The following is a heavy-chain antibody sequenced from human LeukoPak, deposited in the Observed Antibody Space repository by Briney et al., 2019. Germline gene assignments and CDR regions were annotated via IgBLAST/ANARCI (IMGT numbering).Heavy chain of an antibody. CDR1: GGSIDTYY. D-gene: IGHD3-16*01. Sequence: SETLSLTCTVFGGSIDTYYWSWIRQSPGKGLEFIGYIYSSGSTDYNPSLKSRVVISIDTSKSQFSLKMNSVTAADTAVYYRARRGTPYYYYYMDVWGKRTTVTVSS. CDR3: ARRGTPYYYYYMDV. J-gene: IGHJ6*03. V-gene: IGHV4-59*08. CDR2: IYSSGST.